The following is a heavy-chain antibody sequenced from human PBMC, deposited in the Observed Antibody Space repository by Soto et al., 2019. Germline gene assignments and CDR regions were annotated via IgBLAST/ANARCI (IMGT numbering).Heavy chain of an antibody. CDR1: GFTFSGDW. Sequence: EVQLVESGGGLVQHGGSLRLSCAASGFTFSGDWMHWVRQAAGKGLVLVSRINMDGSRTNYADSVKGRFTISRDNAKNTLYLQMNSLRVDDTAVYYCARGPRGLYHHDYWGQGALVTVSS. J-gene: IGHJ4*02. V-gene: IGHV3-74*01. CDR3: ARGPRGLYHHDY. D-gene: IGHD2-2*01. CDR2: INMDGSRT.